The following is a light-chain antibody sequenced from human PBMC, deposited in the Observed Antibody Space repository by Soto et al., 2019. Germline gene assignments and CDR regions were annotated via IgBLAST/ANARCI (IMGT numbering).Light chain of an antibody. CDR2: EAS. Sequence: QSALTQPASVSGSPGQSVTISCTGTRRDIGSYNLVSWYQQHPGKAPKLIIYEASKRPSGISNRFSGFKSGNMAYLIISGLRTEDGADYHCCSFAAGRTFVFGGGTKLTVL. CDR3: CSFAAGRTFV. V-gene: IGLV2-23*01. CDR1: RRDIGSYNL. J-gene: IGLJ2*01.